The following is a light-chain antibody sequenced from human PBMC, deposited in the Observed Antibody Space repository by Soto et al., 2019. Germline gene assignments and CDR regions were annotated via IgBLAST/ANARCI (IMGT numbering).Light chain of an antibody. CDR1: HGIVDY. CDR3: QQRYSTPKRA. J-gene: IGKJ3*01. Sequence: DIQLTQSPSSLSASVGDRVTITCRAIHGIVDYLAWYQQKPGKVPKLLIYAASSLQSGVPSRFSCSGSGTDFTLTISSPQPEDFATYYCQQRYSTPKRAFGPGTKVDI. V-gene: IGKV1-39*01. CDR2: AAS.